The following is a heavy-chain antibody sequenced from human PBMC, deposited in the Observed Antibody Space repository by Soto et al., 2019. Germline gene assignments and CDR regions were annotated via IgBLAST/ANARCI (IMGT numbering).Heavy chain of an antibody. Sequence: GGSLRLSCAASGFTFRSYSMNWVRQAPGKGLEWVSSISSSSSYIYYADSVKGRFTISRDNAKNSLYLQMNSLRAEDTAVYYCAREGIVATSPYYYYGMDVWGQGTTVTVSS. CDR1: GFTFRSYS. CDR2: ISSSSSYI. J-gene: IGHJ6*02. CDR3: AREGIVATSPYYYYGMDV. V-gene: IGHV3-21*01. D-gene: IGHD5-12*01.